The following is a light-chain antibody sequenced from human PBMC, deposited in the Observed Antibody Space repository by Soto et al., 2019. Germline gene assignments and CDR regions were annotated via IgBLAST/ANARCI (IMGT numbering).Light chain of an antibody. J-gene: IGKJ2*01. CDR1: QSISSW. CDR3: QQYNRNPMYT. V-gene: IGKV1-5*03. Sequence: QSPSTLSASVGDRVTITCRASQSISSWLAWYQQKPGKAPKLLIYKASSLESGVPSRFSGSGSGTEFTLTISSLQPDDFATYYCQQYNRNPMYTFGQGTRLEMK. CDR2: KAS.